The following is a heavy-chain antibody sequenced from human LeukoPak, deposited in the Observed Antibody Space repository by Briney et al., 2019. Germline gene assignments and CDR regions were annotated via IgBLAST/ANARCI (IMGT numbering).Heavy chain of an antibody. J-gene: IGHJ4*02. D-gene: IGHD6-13*01. CDR1: GFTFSSYA. Sequence: QPGGSLRLSCGASGFTFSSYAMSWVRQAPGKGLEWVSAIGGSGGSTYYTDSVKGRFTISRDNSKSTLYLQMNSLRAEDTAVYYCARNEGYSSSWTPFVYWGQGTLVTVSS. CDR2: IGGSGGST. V-gene: IGHV3-23*01. CDR3: ARNEGYSSSWTPFVY.